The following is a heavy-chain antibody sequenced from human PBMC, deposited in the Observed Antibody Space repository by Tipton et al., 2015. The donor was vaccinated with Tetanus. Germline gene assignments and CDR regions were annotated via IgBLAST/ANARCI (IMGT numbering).Heavy chain of an antibody. V-gene: IGHV4-39*07. J-gene: IGHJ4*02. CDR2: IYYTGST. CDR3: ARRSVSARFDD. Sequence: TLSLTCTVSGASSTSGDYYWAWIRQPPGKGPEWIGSIYYTGSTYYNPSLKSRVTISEDTSKNQFSLKLNSVTAADTAVYYCARRSVSARFDDWGQGAQVTVSS. CDR1: GASSTSGDYY. D-gene: IGHD6-6*01.